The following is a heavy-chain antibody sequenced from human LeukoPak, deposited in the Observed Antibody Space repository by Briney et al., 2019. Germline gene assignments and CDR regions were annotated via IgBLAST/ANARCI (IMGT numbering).Heavy chain of an antibody. Sequence: GGSLRLSCAASGFTFSNYWMSWVRQAPGKGLEWVANIKQDGSEKYYVDSVKGRFTISRDNAKNSLYLQMNSLRAEDTAVYYSARVVPAAIAFDYWGQGTLVTVSS. CDR2: IKQDGSEK. D-gene: IGHD2-2*01. CDR1: GFTFSNYW. CDR3: ARVVPAAIAFDY. V-gene: IGHV3-7*01. J-gene: IGHJ4*02.